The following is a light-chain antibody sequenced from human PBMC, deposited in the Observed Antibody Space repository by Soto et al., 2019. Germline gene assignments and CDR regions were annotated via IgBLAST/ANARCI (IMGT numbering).Light chain of an antibody. CDR2: GAS. CDR3: QQYGTSPFT. CDR1: QSISSGY. J-gene: IGKJ3*01. V-gene: IGKV3-20*01. Sequence: EIVLTQSPGTLSLSPGERATLSCRASQSISSGYLAWYQRRPGQAPRLLIYGASTRAAGIPDRFSGSGSGADFTLTINRLEPEDFAIYYCQQYGTSPFTFGPGTKVDLK.